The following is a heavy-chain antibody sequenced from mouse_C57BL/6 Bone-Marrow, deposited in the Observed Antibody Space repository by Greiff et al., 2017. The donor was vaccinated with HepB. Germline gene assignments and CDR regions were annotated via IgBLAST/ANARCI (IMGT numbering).Heavy chain of an antibody. D-gene: IGHD2-5*01. CDR1: GYTFTSYW. V-gene: IGHV1-52*01. J-gene: IGHJ3*01. Sequence: QVQLKQPGAELVRPGSSVKLSCKASGYTFTSYWMHWVKQRPIQGLEWIGNIDPSDSETHYNQKFKDKATLTVDKSSSTAYMQLSSLTSEDSAVYYCARPPSQSNHEGFAYWGQGTLVTVSA. CDR3: ARPPSQSNHEGFAY. CDR2: IDPSDSET.